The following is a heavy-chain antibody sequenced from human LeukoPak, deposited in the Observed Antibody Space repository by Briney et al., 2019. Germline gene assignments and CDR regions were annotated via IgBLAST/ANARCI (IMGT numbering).Heavy chain of an antibody. CDR1: GFTFSSYA. J-gene: IGHJ4*02. Sequence: GGSLRLSCAASGFTFSSYAMSWVRQAPGKGLEWVSAISGSGGSTYYADSVKGRFTISGDNPKNTLYLQMNSLRAEDTAVYYCAKPRYCSGGSCYSVFDYWGQGTLVTVSS. CDR3: AKPRYCSGGSCYSVFDY. D-gene: IGHD2-15*01. V-gene: IGHV3-23*01. CDR2: ISGSGGST.